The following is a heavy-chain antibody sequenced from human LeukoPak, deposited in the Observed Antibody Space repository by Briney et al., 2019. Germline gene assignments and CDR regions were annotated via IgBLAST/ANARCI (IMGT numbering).Heavy chain of an antibody. D-gene: IGHD3-22*01. V-gene: IGHV3-21*01. J-gene: IGHJ4*02. CDR3: VSVPYYYHSCF. Sequence: GGSLRLSCAASGFTFSNYTMNWVRQAPGQGLEWVSSISSSSSYIYYADSMQGRFPISRDNAKNSLYLQMNSLRAEDTAVYYCVSVPYYYHSCFWGQGTLVTVSS. CDR1: GFTFSNYT. CDR2: ISSSSSYI.